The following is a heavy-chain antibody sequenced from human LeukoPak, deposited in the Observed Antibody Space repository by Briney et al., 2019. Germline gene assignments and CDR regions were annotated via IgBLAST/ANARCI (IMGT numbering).Heavy chain of an antibody. D-gene: IGHD5-12*01. V-gene: IGHV3-7*01. Sequence: PGGSLRLSCAASGFTFSSYWMSWVRQAPGKGLEWVANIKQDGSEKYYVDSVKGRFTISRDNAKNSLYLQMNSLRAEDTAVYYCASNQGYSGYDSGRDAFDIWGQGTMVTVSS. CDR1: GFTFSSYW. CDR3: ASNQGYSGYDSGRDAFDI. J-gene: IGHJ3*02. CDR2: IKQDGSEK.